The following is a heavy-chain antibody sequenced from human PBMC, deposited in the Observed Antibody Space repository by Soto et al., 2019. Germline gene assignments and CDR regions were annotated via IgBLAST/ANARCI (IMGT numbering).Heavy chain of an antibody. CDR1: GFTFSSYE. J-gene: IGHJ4*02. Sequence: PGGSLRLSCAASGFTFSSYEVNWVRQAPGKGLEWVSYISSSGSTIYYADSVKGRFTISRDNAKNSLYLQMNSLRAEDTAVYYCARDRDPGSGSYCKFDYWGQGTLVTVSS. CDR3: ARDRDPGSGSYCKFDY. D-gene: IGHD3-10*01. V-gene: IGHV3-48*03. CDR2: ISSSGSTI.